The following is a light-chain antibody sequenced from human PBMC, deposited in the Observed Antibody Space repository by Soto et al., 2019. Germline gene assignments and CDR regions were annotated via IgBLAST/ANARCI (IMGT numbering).Light chain of an antibody. V-gene: IGKV3-11*01. CDR2: NAS. CDR1: QTVGSY. CDR3: QQSYSMPWT. Sequence: EIVLTQSPATMSLSPGERATLSCRASQTVGSYLAWYQQKPGQAPRLLIYNASNRATGIPARFGGSGSGTDFTLTISSLETEDFAVYYCQQSYSMPWTFGQGTKVDIK. J-gene: IGKJ1*01.